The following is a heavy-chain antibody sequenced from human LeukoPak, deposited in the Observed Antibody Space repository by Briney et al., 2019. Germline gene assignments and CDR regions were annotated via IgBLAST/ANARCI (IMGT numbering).Heavy chain of an antibody. Sequence: QTGGSLRLSCAASGFTFSSYWMHWVRQAPGKGLVWVSRINSDGSSTTYADSVKGRFTISRDNAKNTLYLQMNSLRAEDRAVYYCATANFHAFEIWGQGTMVTVSS. D-gene: IGHD6-25*01. CDR1: GFTFSSYW. J-gene: IGHJ3*02. CDR2: INSDGSST. V-gene: IGHV3-74*01. CDR3: ATANFHAFEI.